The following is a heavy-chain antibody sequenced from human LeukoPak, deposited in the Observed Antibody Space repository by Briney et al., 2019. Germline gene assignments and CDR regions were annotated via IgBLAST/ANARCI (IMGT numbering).Heavy chain of an antibody. V-gene: IGHV3-30-3*01. CDR3: ARVMAPPYYDFWSPADY. J-gene: IGHJ4*02. D-gene: IGHD3-3*01. CDR1: GFTFSSYA. CDR2: ISYDGSNK. Sequence: GGSLRLSCAASGFTFSSYAMHWVRQAPGKGLEWVAVISYDGSNKYYADYVKGRFTISRDNSKNTLYLQMNSLRAEDTAVYYCARVMAPPYYDFWSPADYWGQGTLVTVSS.